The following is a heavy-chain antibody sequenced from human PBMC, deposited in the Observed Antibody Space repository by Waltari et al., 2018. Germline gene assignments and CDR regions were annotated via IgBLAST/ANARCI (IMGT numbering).Heavy chain of an antibody. CDR1: GASFNDYF. J-gene: IGHJ4*02. CDR2: INHSGNT. CDR3: ARAPAMVRRAFDS. D-gene: IGHD3-10*01. V-gene: IGHV4-34*01. Sequence: QVQFQQWGATLLKPSETLSLTCTVYGASFNDYFWVWIRQAPGKGLEWIGEINHSGNTNYKSSLKGRATISVDTSKSQFSLSLRSVTAADTAVYYCARAPAMVRRAFDSWGQGALVTVSS.